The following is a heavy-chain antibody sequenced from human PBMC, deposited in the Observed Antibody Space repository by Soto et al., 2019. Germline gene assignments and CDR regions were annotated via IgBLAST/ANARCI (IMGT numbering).Heavy chain of an antibody. CDR3: AGDDCSSTSCLFDY. Sequence: QVQLQESGPGLVKPSQTLSLTCTVSGGSMSSGSYYWSWIRQHPGKGLEWIGFIYYSGSTYYNPSIKSRVTISVDTSKNQFSLKLSSVTAADTAVYYCAGDDCSSTSCLFDYWGQGTLVTVSS. CDR1: GGSMSSGSYY. CDR2: IYYSGST. V-gene: IGHV4-31*03. J-gene: IGHJ4*02. D-gene: IGHD2-2*01.